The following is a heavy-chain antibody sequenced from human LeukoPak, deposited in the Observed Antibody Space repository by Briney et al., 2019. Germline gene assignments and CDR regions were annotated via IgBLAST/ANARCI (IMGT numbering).Heavy chain of an antibody. V-gene: IGHV1-8*02. CDR3: ARDRGSYYPDFDY. CDR2: MNPNSGNT. CDR1: GYTFTGYY. J-gene: IGHJ4*02. Sequence: GASVKVSCKASGYTFTGYYMHWVRQAPGQGLEWMGWMNPNSGNTGYAQKFQGRVTMTRNTSISTAYMELSSLRSEDTAVYYCARDRGSYYPDFDYWGQGTLVTVSS. D-gene: IGHD1-26*01.